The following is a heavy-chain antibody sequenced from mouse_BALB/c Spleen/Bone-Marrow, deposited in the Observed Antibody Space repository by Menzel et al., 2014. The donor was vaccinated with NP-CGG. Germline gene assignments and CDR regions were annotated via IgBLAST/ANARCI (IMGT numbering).Heavy chain of an antibody. Sequence: EVKLVESGPGLVKPSQSLSLTCIVTGYSITRDYAWHWIRPFPGNKLEWMGYISYSGSTTYNPSLESRISITRDTSKNQFFLQLNSVTTEDTATYYCARSSSYDYDVGFAYWGQGTLVTVSA. CDR1: GYSITRDYA. CDR2: ISYSGST. J-gene: IGHJ3*01. D-gene: IGHD2-4*01. V-gene: IGHV3-2*02. CDR3: ARSSSYDYDVGFAY.